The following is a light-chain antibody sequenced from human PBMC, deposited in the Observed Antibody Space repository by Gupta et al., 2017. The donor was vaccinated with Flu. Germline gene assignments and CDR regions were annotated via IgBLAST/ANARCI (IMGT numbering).Light chain of an antibody. CDR2: AAS. Sequence: DIQMTQSPSSLSASVGDRVTITCRASQRISSYLNWEQQKPGKAPKLLIYAASSLKSGDTSRFSGSGEKKDFTRTSSRRQYEDCANYYGQHCYSTNTFGQGTNVEIK. V-gene: IGKV1-39*01. J-gene: IGKJ1*01. CDR1: QRISSY. CDR3: QHCYSTNT.